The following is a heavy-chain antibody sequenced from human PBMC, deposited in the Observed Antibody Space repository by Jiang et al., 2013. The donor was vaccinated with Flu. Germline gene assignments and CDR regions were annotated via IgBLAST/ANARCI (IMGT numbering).Heavy chain of an antibody. V-gene: IGHV3-23*01. J-gene: IGHJ4*02. Sequence: SRDNSKNTLYLQMNSLRAEDTAVYYCAKDHGGEAYYFDYWGQGTLVTVSS. CDR3: AKDHGGEAYYFDY. D-gene: IGHD3-10*01.